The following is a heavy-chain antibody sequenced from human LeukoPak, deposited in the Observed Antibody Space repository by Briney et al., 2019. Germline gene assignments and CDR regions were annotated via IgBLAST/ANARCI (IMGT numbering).Heavy chain of an antibody. V-gene: IGHV4-61*02. J-gene: IGHJ3*02. CDR2: IYTSGST. Sequence: KPSETRSLTCTVSGGSISSGSYYWSWIRQPAGKGLEWIGRIYTSGSTNYNPSLKSRVTISVDTSKNQFSLKLSSVTAADTAVYYCARRPAYYDFWSRSDAFDIWGQGTMVTVSS. CDR1: GGSISSGSYY. CDR3: ARRPAYYDFWSRSDAFDI. D-gene: IGHD3-3*01.